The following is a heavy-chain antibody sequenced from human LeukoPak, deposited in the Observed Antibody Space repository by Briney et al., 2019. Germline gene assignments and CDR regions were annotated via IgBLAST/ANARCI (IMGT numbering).Heavy chain of an antibody. CDR3: ARLEDDIMTTRGYYFDY. J-gene: IGHJ4*02. CDR2: IYPVDADT. CDR1: GYSSTSYW. D-gene: IGHD3-9*01. V-gene: IGHV5-51*01. Sequence: GQYLKFSSKVSGYSSTSYWIGWWRQMPGKGLEWMGIIYPVDADTRYSPSFQGRVTISADKSISPAYLKWSSLKAADPAMYYFARLEDDIMTTRGYYFDYWGQGTLVTVSS.